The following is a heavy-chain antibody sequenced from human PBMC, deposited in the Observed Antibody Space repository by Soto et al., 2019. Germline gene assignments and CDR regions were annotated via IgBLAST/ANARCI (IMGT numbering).Heavy chain of an antibody. V-gene: IGHV4-34*01. J-gene: IGHJ4*02. CDR3: AKEKYDILTGSQLDY. CDR2: INHSGST. D-gene: IGHD3-9*01. Sequence: PSETLSPTCTVSDGSISDFYWSWIRQPPGKGLEWIGEINHSGSTNYNPSLKSRVTISVDTSKNQFSLKLSSVTAADTAVYYCAKEKYDILTGSQLDYWGQGTLVTVSS. CDR1: DGSISDFY.